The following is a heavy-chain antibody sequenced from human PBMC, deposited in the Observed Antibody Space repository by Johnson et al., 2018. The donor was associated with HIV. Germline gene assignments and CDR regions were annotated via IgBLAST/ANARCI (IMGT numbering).Heavy chain of an antibody. CDR1: GFSFSSYG. V-gene: IGHV3-15*01. CDR2: IKSKTDGGTT. CDR3: AKIIGYSSGLEI. J-gene: IGHJ3*02. Sequence: VQLVESGGGVVQPGGSLRLSCAASGFSFSSYGMYWVRQAPGKGLEWVGRIKSKTDGGTTDYAAPVKGRFTISRDNSKNTLYLQMNSLRAEDTAVYYCAKIIGYSSGLEIWGQGTMVTVSS. D-gene: IGHD6-19*01.